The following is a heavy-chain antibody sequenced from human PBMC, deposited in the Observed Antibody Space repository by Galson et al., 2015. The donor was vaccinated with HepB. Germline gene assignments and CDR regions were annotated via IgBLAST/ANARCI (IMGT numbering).Heavy chain of an antibody. CDR2: IIPILGIA. CDR1: GGTFSSYT. CDR3: ARARSSSWSSRTYGMDV. Sequence: SVKVSCKASGGTFSSYTISWVRQAPGRGLEWMGRIIPILGIANYAQKFQGRVTITADKSTSTAYMELSSLRSEDTAVYYCARARSSSWSSRTYGMDVWGQGTTVTVSS. D-gene: IGHD6-13*01. V-gene: IGHV1-69*02. J-gene: IGHJ6*02.